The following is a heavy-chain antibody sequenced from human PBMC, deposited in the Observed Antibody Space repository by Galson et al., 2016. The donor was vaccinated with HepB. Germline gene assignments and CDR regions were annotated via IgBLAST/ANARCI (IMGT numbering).Heavy chain of an antibody. CDR1: GGSISSSSYY. J-gene: IGHJ4*02. CDR2: IYSSWRP. Sequence: SETLSLTCTVSGGSISSSSYYWGWIRQPPGKGLEWIGSIYSSWRPSSPPSLPLLFPLSFSPSPNPFSLPLRSVPAAAPAVSSCARPSTVTTFYYWGQGTLVTVSS. CDR3: ARPSTVTTFYY. V-gene: IGHV4-39*01. D-gene: IGHD4-11*01.